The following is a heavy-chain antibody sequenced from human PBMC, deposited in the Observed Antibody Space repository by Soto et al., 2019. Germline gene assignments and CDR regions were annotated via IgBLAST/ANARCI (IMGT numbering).Heavy chain of an antibody. V-gene: IGHV3-11*06. Sequence: PGGSLRLACVASGVTFNDYYMSWIRQAPGKGLEWLSYISVTSAYTNYAESVKGRFTISRDNAQNSLYLQMNSLRAEDTALYYCAITPRSSYGPFDYWGRGTLVTVSS. CDR2: ISVTSAYT. CDR1: GVTFNDYY. J-gene: IGHJ4*02. D-gene: IGHD5-18*01. CDR3: AITPRSSYGPFDY.